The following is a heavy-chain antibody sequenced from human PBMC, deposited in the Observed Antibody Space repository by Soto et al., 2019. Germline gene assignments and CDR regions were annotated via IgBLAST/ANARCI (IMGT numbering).Heavy chain of an antibody. J-gene: IGHJ4*02. CDR2: IVVGSGNT. V-gene: IGHV1-58*01. Sequence: ASVKVSCKASGSTFTSSAVQWVRQARGQRLDWIGWIVVGSGNTNYARKFQERVTITRDRSTSTAYMELSSLRSADTAVYYCAAGGGSSWSPYYFDYWGQGTLVTVSS. CDR3: AAGGGSSWSPYYFDY. D-gene: IGHD6-13*01. CDR1: GSTFTSSA.